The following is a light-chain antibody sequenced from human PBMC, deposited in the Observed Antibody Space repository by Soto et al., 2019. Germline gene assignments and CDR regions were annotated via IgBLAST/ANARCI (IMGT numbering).Light chain of an antibody. V-gene: IGKV1-5*03. CDR2: KAS. CDR1: KSISSG. J-gene: IGKJ4*02. CDR3: QQYSL. Sequence: IPMTQSPSTLSASVGDRATITGGAGKSISSGWAGYQRKPGQAPKLLIYKASSLDSGVRSRFSGSGSATAFTLPIRSLQPDDFATYYCQQYSLFGGGTKVDIK.